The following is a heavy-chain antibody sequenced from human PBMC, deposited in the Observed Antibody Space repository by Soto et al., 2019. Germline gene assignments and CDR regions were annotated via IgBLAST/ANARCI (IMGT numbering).Heavy chain of an antibody. CDR1: GYSISSGYY. Sequence: SETLSLTCAVSGYSISSGYYWGWIRQPPGKGLEWIGSIYHSGSTYYNPSLKSRVTISVDTSKNQFSLKLSSVTAADTAVYYCARGLPYYYDSSGYYARSAQYYFDYWGQGTLVTVS. V-gene: IGHV4-38-2*01. CDR3: ARGLPYYYDSSGYYARSAQYYFDY. J-gene: IGHJ4*02. D-gene: IGHD3-22*01. CDR2: IYHSGST.